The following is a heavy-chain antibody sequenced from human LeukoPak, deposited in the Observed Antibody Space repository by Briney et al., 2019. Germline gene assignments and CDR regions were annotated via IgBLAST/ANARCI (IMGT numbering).Heavy chain of an antibody. CDR2: ISSSSSYI. CDR1: GFTFSSYS. J-gene: IGHJ4*02. D-gene: IGHD6-19*01. V-gene: IGHV3-21*04. CDR3: AKSMDSSGWYPKGDY. Sequence: GGSLRLSCAASGFTFSSYSMNWVRQAPGKGLEWVSSISSSSSYIYYADSVKGRFTISRDNSKNTLYLQMNSLRAEDTAVYYCAKSMDSSGWYPKGDYWAREPWSPSPQ.